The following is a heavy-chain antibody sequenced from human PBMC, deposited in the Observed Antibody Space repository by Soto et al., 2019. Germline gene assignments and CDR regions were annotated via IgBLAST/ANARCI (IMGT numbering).Heavy chain of an antibody. Sequence: GGSLRLSCAASGFTFSNAWMNWVRQAPGKGLEWVGRIKSKTDGGTTDYAAPVKGRFSISRDESKNTLYLNMNSLKIEDAGVYYCTADSRSSTSNQYYYYYYMDVWGKGTTVTVSS. CDR1: GFTFSNAW. J-gene: IGHJ6*03. CDR2: IKSKTDGGTT. V-gene: IGHV3-15*07. D-gene: IGHD2-2*01. CDR3: TADSRSSTSNQYYYYYYMDV.